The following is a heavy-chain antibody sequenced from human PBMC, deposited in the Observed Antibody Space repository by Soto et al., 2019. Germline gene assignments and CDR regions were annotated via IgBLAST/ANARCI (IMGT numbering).Heavy chain of an antibody. V-gene: IGHV3-53*01. D-gene: IGHD5-18*01. J-gene: IGHJ4*02. CDR2: TYSGGST. Sequence: GGSLILSCAASGFTVRSTYMSWVRQAPGKGLEWVSVTYSGGSTYYADSVKGRFTISRDNSKNTLYLQMNSLRAEDTAVYYCARSGYSYGPFDYWGQGTLVTVSS. CDR3: ARSGYSYGPFDY. CDR1: GFTVRSTY.